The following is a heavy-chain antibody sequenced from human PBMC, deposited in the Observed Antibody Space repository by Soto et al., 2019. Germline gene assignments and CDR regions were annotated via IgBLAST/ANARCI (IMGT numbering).Heavy chain of an antibody. CDR2: THHSGST. D-gene: IGHD6-19*01. V-gene: IGHV4-61*01. CDR1: GGSVSSGSYY. J-gene: IGHJ4*02. CDR3: ARETITVAPRSYFDY. Sequence: SETLSLTCTVSGGSVSSGSYYWNWVRQPPGKGLQWIGYTHHSGSTKYNPSLQSRVTISVDTSKNQFSLRLSSVTAADTAVYYCARETITVAPRSYFDYWGQGNMVTVSS.